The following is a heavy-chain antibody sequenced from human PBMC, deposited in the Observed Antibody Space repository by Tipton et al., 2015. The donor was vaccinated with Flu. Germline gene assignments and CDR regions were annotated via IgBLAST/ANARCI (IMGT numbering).Heavy chain of an antibody. CDR1: GGSISSGSYY. CDR2: IYTTGST. CDR3: ARRYYYGSGDYYLDS. V-gene: IGHV4-61*02. D-gene: IGHD3-10*01. J-gene: IGHJ4*02. Sequence: TLSLTCTVSGGSISSGSYYWSWIRQPAGKGLEWIGRIYTTGSTNYNPSLKSRVTISADTSKNKFSLELRSVTAADTAVYYCARRYYYGSGDYYLDSWGQGTLVTVSS.